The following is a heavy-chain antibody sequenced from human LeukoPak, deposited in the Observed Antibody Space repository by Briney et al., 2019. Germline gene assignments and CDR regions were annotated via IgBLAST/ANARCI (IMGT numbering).Heavy chain of an antibody. CDR2: IGTAGDT. CDR3: ARFGGTDGFFDI. V-gene: IGHV3-13*04. Sequence: QPGGSLRLSCAASGFTFTNYDMHWVRQATGKGLEWVSSIGTAGDTYYLGSVKGRFTISRENAKSSLYLQMDSLRAGDTAVYYCARFGGTDGFFDIWGQGTMVTVSS. CDR1: GFTFTNYD. D-gene: IGHD3-10*01. J-gene: IGHJ3*02.